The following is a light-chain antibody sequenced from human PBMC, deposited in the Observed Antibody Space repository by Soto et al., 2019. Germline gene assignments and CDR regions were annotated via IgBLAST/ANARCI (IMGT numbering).Light chain of an antibody. Sequence: EVVLTQSPGTLSLSPGERATLSCRASQSVSNNYFAWYQQKPGQAPRLLIFGSSDRATGIPDRFSGSGSGTDFTLTINRLEPEDFAVYYCHQYGSSPPYTFGQGTKLEIK. V-gene: IGKV3-20*01. J-gene: IGKJ2*01. CDR1: QSVSNNY. CDR2: GSS. CDR3: HQYGSSPPYT.